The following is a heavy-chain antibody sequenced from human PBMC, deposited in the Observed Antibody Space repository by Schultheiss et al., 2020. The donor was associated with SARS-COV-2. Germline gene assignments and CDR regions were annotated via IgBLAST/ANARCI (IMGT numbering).Heavy chain of an antibody. CDR3: AKNGGPWFGELSRAYYFDY. Sequence: GGSLRLSCAASGFTFSSYSMNWVRQAPGKGLEWVSAISSNGGSTYYADSVKGRFTISRDNAKNTLYLLMNSLRAEDTAVYYCAKNGGPWFGELSRAYYFDYWGQGTLVTVSS. J-gene: IGHJ4*02. V-gene: IGHV3-23*01. D-gene: IGHD3-10*01. CDR2: ISSNGGST. CDR1: GFTFSSYS.